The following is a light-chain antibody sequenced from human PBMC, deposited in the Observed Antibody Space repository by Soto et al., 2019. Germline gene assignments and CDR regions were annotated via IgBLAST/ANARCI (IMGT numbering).Light chain of an antibody. CDR2: DAS. CDR3: LQRSNWQYT. J-gene: IGKJ2*01. Sequence: EIVLTQSPATLSLSPGERATLSCRASQSVSSYLAWYQQKPGQAPRLLIYDASNRVTGIPARFSGSGSGTDFTLTISSLEPEDFEVYYWLQRSNWQYTFGQGTKVEIK. CDR1: QSVSSY. V-gene: IGKV3-11*01.